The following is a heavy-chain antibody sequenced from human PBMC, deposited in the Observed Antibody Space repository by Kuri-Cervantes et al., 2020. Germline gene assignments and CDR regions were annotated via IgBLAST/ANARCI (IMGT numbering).Heavy chain of an antibody. J-gene: IGHJ4*02. CDR1: GYTFTSYA. D-gene: IGHD6-25*01. CDR2: INAGNGNT. CDR3: ARVPSGAFLAAPHFDY. Sequence: ASVKVSCKASGYTFTSYAMHWVRQAPGQRLEWMGWINAGNGNTKYSQKFQGRVTITADKSTSTAYMELSSLRSEDTAVYYCARVPSGAFLAAPHFDYWGQGTLVTVSS. V-gene: IGHV1-3*01.